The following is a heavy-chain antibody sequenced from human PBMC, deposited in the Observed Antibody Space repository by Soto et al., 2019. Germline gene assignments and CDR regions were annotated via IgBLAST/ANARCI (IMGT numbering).Heavy chain of an antibody. D-gene: IGHD6-13*01. CDR3: ARHQPRGTIAAASNWFDP. CDR2: IYPGDSDT. V-gene: IGHV5-51*01. CDR1: GYSFTSYW. J-gene: IGHJ5*02. Sequence: PGESLKISCKGSGYSFTSYWIGWVRQMPGKGLEWMGIIYPGDSDTRYSPSFQGQVTISADKSISTAYLQWSSLKASDTAMYYCARHQPRGTIAAASNWFDPWGQGSLVTVSS.